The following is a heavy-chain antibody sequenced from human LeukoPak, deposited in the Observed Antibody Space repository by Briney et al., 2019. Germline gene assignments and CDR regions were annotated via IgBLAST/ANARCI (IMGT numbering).Heavy chain of an antibody. CDR1: GGSISYYY. J-gene: IGHJ5*02. CDR3: ARGGTYNDILSFDP. D-gene: IGHD3-9*01. V-gene: IGHV4-59*01. Sequence: SETLSLTYTVSGGSISYYYWTWIRQSPGKGLEWIGQIYYTGRTYYNPSLERRVTISLDTSRIQFSLIMTSVTAADTAMYYCARGGTYNDILSFDPWGQGTLVSVSS. CDR2: IYYTGRT.